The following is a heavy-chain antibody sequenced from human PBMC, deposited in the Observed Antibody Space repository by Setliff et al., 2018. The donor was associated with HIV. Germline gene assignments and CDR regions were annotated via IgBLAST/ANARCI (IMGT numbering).Heavy chain of an antibody. Sequence: LRLSCTASGFRFSNYAMTWVRQAPGKGLEWVATIGGVGFVSTYYADSVKGRFTISRDNSNNTLSSQMNSLRAEDTALYYCARHRFDFGYYYYYMDVWGKGTTVTVSS. V-gene: IGHV3-23*01. D-gene: IGHD5-12*01. CDR3: ARHRFDFGYYYYYMDV. CDR2: IGGVGFVST. J-gene: IGHJ6*03. CDR1: GFRFSNYA.